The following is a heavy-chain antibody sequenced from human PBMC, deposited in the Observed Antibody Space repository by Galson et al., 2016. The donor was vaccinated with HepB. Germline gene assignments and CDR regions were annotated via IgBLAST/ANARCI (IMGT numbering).Heavy chain of an antibody. CDR2: IYNTGST. D-gene: IGHD6-19*01. Sequence: SETLSLTCTVSGGFISTYYWSWIRQPPGKGLEWIGYIYNTGSTNYSPSLKSRVTISIDTSKNQFSLRLSSVTAADTAVYYCARDGGLSSGWFLSQFDYWGQGALVTVSS. CDR1: GGFISTYY. CDR3: ARDGGLSSGWFLSQFDY. V-gene: IGHV4-59*01. J-gene: IGHJ4*02.